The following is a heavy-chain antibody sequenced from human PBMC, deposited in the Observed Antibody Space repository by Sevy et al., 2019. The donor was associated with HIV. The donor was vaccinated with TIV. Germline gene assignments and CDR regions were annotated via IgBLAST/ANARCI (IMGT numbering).Heavy chain of an antibody. CDR2: IRYDGSNK. J-gene: IGHJ4*02. Sequence: GGSLRLSCAASGFTFSSYCMHWVRQAPGKGLEWVAFIRYDGSNKYYADSVNGRFTISRDNSKNTLYLQMNSLRAEDTAVYYCAKDGGLRFLEWLFGYWGQGTLVTVSS. D-gene: IGHD3-3*01. CDR3: AKDGGLRFLEWLFGY. CDR1: GFTFSSYC. V-gene: IGHV3-30*02.